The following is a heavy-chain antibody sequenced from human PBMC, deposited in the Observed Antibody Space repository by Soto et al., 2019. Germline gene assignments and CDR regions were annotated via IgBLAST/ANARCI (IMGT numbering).Heavy chain of an antibody. V-gene: IGHV3-23*01. D-gene: IGHD3-10*01. CDR2: VSANGDIT. J-gene: IGHJ6*02. Sequence: EVKVLESGGDLVQLGGSLRLSCVASGFTFSEYAMTWVRQAPGKGLDWVSSVSANGDITYYADSVKGRFTISRDNSNNTLLLQMNSLRAEDTALYYCARGDRGGSGSPASYYFSGLDVWGQGTTVIVSS. CDR1: GFTFSEYA. CDR3: ARGDRGGSGSPASYYFSGLDV.